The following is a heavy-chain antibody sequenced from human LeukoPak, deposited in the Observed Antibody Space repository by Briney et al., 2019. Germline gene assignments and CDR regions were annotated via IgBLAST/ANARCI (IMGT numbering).Heavy chain of an antibody. CDR3: SAGDIVATGFDY. CDR2: ISSKGGST. Sequence: XGGSLRLSCSASGFTFSSYAMHWVRQATGKGLECVSAISSKGGSTYYADSVKGRFTISRHNSKNTLYLQMSSLRAEDTAVYYCSAGDIVATGFDYWGQGTLVTVSS. D-gene: IGHD5-12*01. V-gene: IGHV3-64D*06. CDR1: GFTFSSYA. J-gene: IGHJ4*02.